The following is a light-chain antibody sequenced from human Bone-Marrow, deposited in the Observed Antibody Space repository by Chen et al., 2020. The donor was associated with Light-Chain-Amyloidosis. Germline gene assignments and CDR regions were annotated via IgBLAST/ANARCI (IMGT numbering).Light chain of an antibody. CDR2: DDS. V-gene: IGLV3-21*02. CDR1: NIGSES. J-gene: IGLJ1*01. CDR3: QVWDSSSDDYV. Sequence: SYVLTQPPSVSVAPGQTARITCGGYNIGSESVHWYQQRPGQAPVLVVYDDSDRPSGIPERFSGSNSGDTATLTIIRVEAGDEADYYCQVWDSSSDDYVFGTGTKVTVL.